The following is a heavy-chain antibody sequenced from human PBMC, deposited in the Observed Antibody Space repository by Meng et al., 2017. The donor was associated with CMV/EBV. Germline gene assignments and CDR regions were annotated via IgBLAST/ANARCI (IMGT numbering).Heavy chain of an antibody. Sequence: SGGSSSSYYWSWIRQPAGKGLEWIGRIYTSGSTNYNPSLKSRVTMSVDTSKNQFSLKLSSVTAADTAVYYCARASAVVPAAIWYFDLWGRGTLVTVSS. CDR1: GGSSSSYY. V-gene: IGHV4-4*07. CDR2: IYTSGST. J-gene: IGHJ2*01. CDR3: ARASAVVPAAIWYFDL. D-gene: IGHD2-2*01.